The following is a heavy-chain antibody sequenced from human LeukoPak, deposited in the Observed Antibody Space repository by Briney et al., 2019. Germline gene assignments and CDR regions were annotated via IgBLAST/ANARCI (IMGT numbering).Heavy chain of an antibody. CDR3: ARLRRNEWLRTTICYFDY. CDR1: GYTFTGYY. D-gene: IGHD5-12*01. CDR2: INPNSGGT. V-gene: IGHV1-2*02. J-gene: IGHJ4*02. Sequence: GASVKVSCKASGYTFTGYYMHWVRQAPGQGLEWMGWINPNSGGTNYAQKFQGRVTMTRDTSISTAYMELSRLRSDDTAVYYCARLRRNEWLRTTICYFDYWGQGTLVTVSS.